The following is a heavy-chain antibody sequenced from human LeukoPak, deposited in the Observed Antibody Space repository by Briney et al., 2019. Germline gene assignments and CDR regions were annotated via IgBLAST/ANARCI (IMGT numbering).Heavy chain of an antibody. CDR3: ARNGMVRGVPDY. J-gene: IGHJ4*02. V-gene: IGHV4-59*01. CDR1: GGSISSYY. Sequence: SETLSLTCTVSGGSISSYYWSWIRQPPGKGLEWIGYIYYSGSTNYNPSLKGRVTISVDTSKNQFSLKLSSVTAADTAVYYCARNGMVRGVPDYWGQGTLVTVSS. D-gene: IGHD3-10*01. CDR2: IYYSGST.